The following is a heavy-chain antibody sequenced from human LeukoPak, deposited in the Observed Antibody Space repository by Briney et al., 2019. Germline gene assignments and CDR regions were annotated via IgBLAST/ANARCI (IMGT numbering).Heavy chain of an antibody. D-gene: IGHD6-19*01. J-gene: IGHJ4*02. CDR3: ARVVGSGWLYYFDY. Sequence: ASVKVSFKASGYTFTGYYIHWVRQAPGQGLEWMGWINPDSGGTNYAQKFQGRVTMTRDTSITTAYMELSRLRSDDTAVYYCARVVGSGWLYYFDYWGQGTLVTVSS. CDR1: GYTFTGYY. V-gene: IGHV1-2*02. CDR2: INPDSGGT.